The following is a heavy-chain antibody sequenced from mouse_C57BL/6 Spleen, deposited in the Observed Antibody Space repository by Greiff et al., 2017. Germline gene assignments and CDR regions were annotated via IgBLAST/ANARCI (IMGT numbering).Heavy chain of an antibody. CDR1: GFNIKDYY. CDR3: TTGDSSCYGYFDY. J-gene: IGHJ2*01. V-gene: IGHV14-1*01. CDR2: IDPEDGDT. Sequence: EVQLQQSGAELVRPGASVKLSCTASGFNIKDYYMHWVKQRPEQGLEWIGRIDPEDGDTEYAPKFPGKATMTADTSSNTADLQLSSLTSEDTAVYYCTTGDSSCYGYFDYWGQGTTLTVSS. D-gene: IGHD3-2*02.